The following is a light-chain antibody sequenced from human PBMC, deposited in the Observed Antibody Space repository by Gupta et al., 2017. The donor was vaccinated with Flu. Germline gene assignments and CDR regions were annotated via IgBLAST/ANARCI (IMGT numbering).Light chain of an antibody. CDR2: DTT. J-gene: IGLJ3*02. CDR3: LRSYNGARRV. CDR1: TCAVTSGHY. V-gene: IGLV7-46*01. Sequence: VTITSGSSTCAVTSGHYHYWLPPKPGQAHRLLVFDTTNKAARTPARFSGSILGDKAALTLSEAQPEEEAEYYCLRSYNGARRVFGGGTKLTVL.